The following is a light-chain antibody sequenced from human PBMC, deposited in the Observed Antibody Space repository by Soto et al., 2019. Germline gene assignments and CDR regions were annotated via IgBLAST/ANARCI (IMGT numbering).Light chain of an antibody. CDR1: QSISSY. V-gene: IGKV1-39*01. Sequence: DIQMTQSPSSLSASVGDRVTITCRASQSISSYLNWYQQKPGKAPKLLIYAASRLQSGVPSRFSGSGSGTDFTLTISSLQPEDFATYYCQQSYSTPPNTFGQGTKVDIK. J-gene: IGKJ2*01. CDR3: QQSYSTPPNT. CDR2: AAS.